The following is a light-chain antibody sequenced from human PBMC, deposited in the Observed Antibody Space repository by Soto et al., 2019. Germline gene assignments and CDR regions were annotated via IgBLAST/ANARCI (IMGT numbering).Light chain of an antibody. CDR3: SSYTSSGTLYV. CDR2: DVS. CDR1: SSDVNGYNY. J-gene: IGLJ1*01. V-gene: IGLV2-14*01. Sequence: QSVLTQPASVSGSPGQSIAISCTGTSSDVNGYNYVSWYQQHPGKATKLMIFDVSNRPSGVSNRFSGSKSGNTASLTISGLQAEDEADYYCSSYTSSGTLYVFGTGTKVTVL.